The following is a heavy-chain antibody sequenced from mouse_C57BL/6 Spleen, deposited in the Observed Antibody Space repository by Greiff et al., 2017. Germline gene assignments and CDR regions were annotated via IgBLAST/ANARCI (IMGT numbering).Heavy chain of an antibody. CDR3: ARPLYYYGSSYGYFDY. V-gene: IGHV1-59*01. CDR1: GYTFTSYW. D-gene: IGHD1-1*01. J-gene: IGHJ2*01. Sequence: QVQLQQPGAELVRPGTSVKLSCKASGYTFTSYWMHWVKQRPGQGLEWIGVIDPSDSYTNYNQKFKGKATLTVDTSSSTAYMQLSSLTSEDSAVYYCARPLYYYGSSYGYFDYWGQGTTLTVSS. CDR2: IDPSDSYT.